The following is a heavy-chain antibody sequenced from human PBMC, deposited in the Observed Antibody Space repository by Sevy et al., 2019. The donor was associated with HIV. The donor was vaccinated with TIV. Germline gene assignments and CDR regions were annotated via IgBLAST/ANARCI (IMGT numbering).Heavy chain of an antibody. Sequence: GGSLRLSCAASGFTFSNAWMSWVRQAPGKGLEWVGRIKSKTDGGTTDYAAAVKGRFTISRDDSKNTLYLQMNSLKTEDTAVYYCTTLPSIVGATIVSSCYYLYYMDVWGQGTTVTVSS. J-gene: IGHJ6*03. CDR2: IKSKTDGGTT. V-gene: IGHV3-15*01. CDR1: GFTFSNAW. D-gene: IGHD1-26*01. CDR3: TTLPSIVGATIVSSCYYLYYMDV.